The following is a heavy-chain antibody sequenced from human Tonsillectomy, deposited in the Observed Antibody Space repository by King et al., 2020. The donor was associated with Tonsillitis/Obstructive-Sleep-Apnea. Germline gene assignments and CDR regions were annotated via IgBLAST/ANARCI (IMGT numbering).Heavy chain of an antibody. J-gene: IGHJ5*02. CDR3: ARFHFWSGSNWFDP. V-gene: IGHV4-59*01. CDR2: VYYSGST. CDR1: GGSISSYY. Sequence: QLQESGPGLVKPSETLALTCTVSGGSISSYYWCWIRQPPGKGLEWIGYVYYSGSTNYNPSLRSRVTMSVDTSKNQFSLQLSSVTAAATAVYFCARFHFWSGSNWFDPWGQGTLVTVSS. D-gene: IGHD3-3*02.